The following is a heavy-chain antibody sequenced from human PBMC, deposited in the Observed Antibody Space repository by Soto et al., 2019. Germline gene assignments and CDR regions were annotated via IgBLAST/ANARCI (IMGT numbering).Heavy chain of an antibody. J-gene: IGHJ4*02. CDR3: ATSGVQEQPFVDY. Sequence: QVQLEQSGAEVKKPGSSVRVSCKASAGTFSSYSVSWVRQAPGQGLEWMGGIVPILGMKNSAKKFQDRHTITADTSTSTAYMELSSLTSDDTAVDYCATSGVQEQPFVDYWGQGTMVTVSS. CDR2: IVPILGMK. D-gene: IGHD6-13*01. CDR1: AGTFSSYS. V-gene: IGHV1-69*17.